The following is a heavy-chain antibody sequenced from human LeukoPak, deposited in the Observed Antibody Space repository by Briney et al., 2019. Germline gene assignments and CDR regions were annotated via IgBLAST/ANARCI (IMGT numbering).Heavy chain of an antibody. CDR2: SDPEDGET. CDR1: GYTLTELS. D-gene: IGHD2-15*01. J-gene: IGHJ4*02. V-gene: IGHV1-24*01. CDR3: ARDHCSRGSCLGGH. Sequence: ASVKVSCKVSGYTLTELSMHWVRQAPGKGLEWMGGSDPEDGETIYAQKFQGRVTINADKSSSTTYMELTSLRSEDTAMYYCARDHCSRGSCLGGHWGQGTLVTVSS.